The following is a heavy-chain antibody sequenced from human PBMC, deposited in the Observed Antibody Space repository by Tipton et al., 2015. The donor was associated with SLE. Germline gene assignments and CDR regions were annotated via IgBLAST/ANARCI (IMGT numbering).Heavy chain of an antibody. Sequence: TLSLTCTVSGGSVSSGNYYWSWIRQPAGKGLEWIGRIFARGSTNYNPSLNSRVTISVDTSKNQFSLKLSSVTAAGTAVYYCAREATAIEVRYYYHYYMDVWGKGTTVTISS. CDR2: IFARGST. V-gene: IGHV4-61*02. CDR3: AREATAIEVRYYYHYYMDV. D-gene: IGHD5-18*01. CDR1: GGSVSSGNYY. J-gene: IGHJ6*03.